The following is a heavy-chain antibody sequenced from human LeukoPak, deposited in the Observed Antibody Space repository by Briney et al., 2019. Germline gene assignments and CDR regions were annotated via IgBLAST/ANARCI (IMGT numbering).Heavy chain of an antibody. Sequence: SVKVSCKASGGTFSSYAISWVRQAPGQGLEWMGGIIPIFGTANYAQKFQGRVTITADESTSTAYMELSSLRSEDTAVYYCARTPGGYTYGSGLDYWGQGTLVTVSS. CDR3: ARTPGGYTYGSGLDY. CDR2: IIPIFGTA. D-gene: IGHD5-18*01. V-gene: IGHV1-69*13. J-gene: IGHJ4*02. CDR1: GGTFSSYA.